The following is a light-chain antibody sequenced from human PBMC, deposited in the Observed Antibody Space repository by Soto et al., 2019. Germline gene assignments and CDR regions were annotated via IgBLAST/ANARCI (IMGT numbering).Light chain of an antibody. Sequence: QSVLTQSPSASASLGASVKLTCTLSSGYSTYAIAWHQQQSEKGPRFLMRINYDGTHSKGDGFFDRFSGSSSGAERHLTIPSLQSEDEADYYWQSLGTGIQVFGGGTKLTVL. CDR1: SGYSTYA. V-gene: IGLV4-69*01. J-gene: IGLJ3*02. CDR2: INYDGTH. CDR3: QSLGTGIQV.